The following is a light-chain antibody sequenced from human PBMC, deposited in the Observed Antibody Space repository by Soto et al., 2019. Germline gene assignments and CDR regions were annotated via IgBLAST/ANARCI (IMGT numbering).Light chain of an antibody. V-gene: IGKV1-39*01. J-gene: IGKJ4*01. CDR1: QSISSY. CDR2: VGS. CDR3: QQTYTTPFT. Sequence: DIQMTQSPSSLSASVGDRVTITCRASQSISSYLSWYQQKPGKAPKRLIYVGSTLQSGVPSRFSGSGSGTDFTLTIISLQPEDFATYFCQQTYTTPFTFGGGTKVDIK.